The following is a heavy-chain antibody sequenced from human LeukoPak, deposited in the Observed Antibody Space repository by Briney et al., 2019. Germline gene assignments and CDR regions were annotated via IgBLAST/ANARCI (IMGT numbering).Heavy chain of an antibody. CDR3: ARDYPFRGELLNPDDAFDI. D-gene: IGHD1-26*01. CDR1: GFTFSSYS. Sequence: GGSLRLSCAASGFTFSSYSMNWVRQAPGKGLEWVSYISSSSSTIYYADSVKGRFTISRDNAKNSLYLQMNSLRAEDTAVYYCARDYPFRGELLNPDDAFDIWGQGTMVTVSS. J-gene: IGHJ3*02. CDR2: ISSSSSTI. V-gene: IGHV3-48*01.